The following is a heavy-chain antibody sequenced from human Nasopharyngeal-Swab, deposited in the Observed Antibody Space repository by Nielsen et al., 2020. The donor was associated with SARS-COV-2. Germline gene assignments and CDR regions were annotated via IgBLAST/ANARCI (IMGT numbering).Heavy chain of an antibody. J-gene: IGHJ6*04. CDR3: TSHTKQQLAPLV. CDR1: DFTFSNAW. D-gene: IGHD6-13*01. V-gene: IGHV3-15*07. Sequence: GESLKISCAASDFTFSNAWMNWIRQAPGKGLEWVGRIKSKIDGGTTDYAAPVKGRFTISRDDSKNTVYLQMNRLETEDAAVYYCTSHTKQQLAPLVWGRGTTVTVSS. CDR2: IKSKIDGGTT.